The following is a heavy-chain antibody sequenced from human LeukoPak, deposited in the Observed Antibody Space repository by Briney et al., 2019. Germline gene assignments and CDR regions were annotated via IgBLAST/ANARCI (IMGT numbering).Heavy chain of an antibody. J-gene: IGHJ4*02. V-gene: IGHV1-46*01. CDR3: ATDARYSGYAFDY. Sequence: ASVKVSCKASGYTFTNSYIHWVRQAPGQVLEWMGLINPDGGNTNYAQNFQGRVTMTEDTSTDTAYMELSSLRSEDTAVYYCATDARYSGYAFDYWGQGTLVTVSS. CDR2: INPDGGNT. D-gene: IGHD5-12*01. CDR1: GYTFTNSY.